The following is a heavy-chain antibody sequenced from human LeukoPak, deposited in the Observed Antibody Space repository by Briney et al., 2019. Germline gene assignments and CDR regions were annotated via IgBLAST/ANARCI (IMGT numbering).Heavy chain of an antibody. Sequence: GGSLRLSCAASGFTVSSNYMSWVRQAPGKGLEWVSVIYSGGSTYYADSVKGRFTISRDNSKNTLYLQMNSLKTEDTAVYYCTTDEDDHSYYYYYYMDVWGKGTTVTVSS. CDR2: IYSGGST. V-gene: IGHV3-66*01. J-gene: IGHJ6*03. CDR1: GFTVSSNY. D-gene: IGHD3-3*01. CDR3: TTDEDDHSYYYYYYMDV.